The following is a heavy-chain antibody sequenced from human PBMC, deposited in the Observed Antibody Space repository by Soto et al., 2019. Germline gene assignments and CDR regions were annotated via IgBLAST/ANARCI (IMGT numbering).Heavy chain of an antibody. J-gene: IGHJ5*02. V-gene: IGHV1-2*02. CDR1: GYTFTGYY. CDR2: INPNSGGT. CDR3: ARDYRMSMVRGVYHYNWFDP. Sequence: QVQLVQSGAEVKKPGASVKVSCKASGYTFTGYYMHWVRQSPGQGLEWMGWINPNSGGTNYDQKFQVRVTMTRDTSISTAYMELSRLRSDDPAGYDCARDYRMSMVRGVYHYNWFDPWGQGTLVTVSS. D-gene: IGHD3-10*01.